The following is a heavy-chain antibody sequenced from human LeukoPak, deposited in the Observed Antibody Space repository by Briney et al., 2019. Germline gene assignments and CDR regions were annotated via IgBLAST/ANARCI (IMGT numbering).Heavy chain of an antibody. CDR1: GFTFSSYE. CDR3: ARESLYRNYYYGMDV. D-gene: IGHD2-2*02. J-gene: IGHJ6*02. Sequence: GGSLRLFCAASGFTFSSYEMKWVRQAPGKGVEWVSYISSSGSTIYYADSVKGRFTISRDNAKNSLYLQMNSLRAEDTAVYYCARESLYRNYYYGMDVWGQGTTVTVSS. V-gene: IGHV3-48*03. CDR2: ISSSGSTI.